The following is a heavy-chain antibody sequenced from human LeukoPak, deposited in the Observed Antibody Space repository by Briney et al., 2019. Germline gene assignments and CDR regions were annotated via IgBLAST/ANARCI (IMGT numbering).Heavy chain of an antibody. CDR2: IYYSGST. Sequence: SQTLSLTCTVSGGSINSGGYYWSWIRQPPGKGLEWIGYIYYSGSTYYNPSLKSRVTISVDTSKNQFSLKLSSVAAADTAVYYCARDSGSYCFNWGQGTLVTVSS. CDR3: ARDSGSYCFN. J-gene: IGHJ4*02. V-gene: IGHV4-30-4*08. D-gene: IGHD1-26*01. CDR1: GGSINSGGYY.